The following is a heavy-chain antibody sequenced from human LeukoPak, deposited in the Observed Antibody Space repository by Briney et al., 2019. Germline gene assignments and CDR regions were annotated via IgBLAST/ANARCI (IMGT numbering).Heavy chain of an antibody. Sequence: PGGSLRLSCAASGFTVSSNYMSWARQAPGKGLEWVSAISGSGGSTYYADSVKGRFTISRDNSKNTLYLQMNSLRAEDTAVYYCAKQGLDYGGNWFGYWGQGTLVTVSS. CDR1: GFTVSSNY. CDR3: AKQGLDYGGNWFGY. V-gene: IGHV3-23*01. J-gene: IGHJ4*02. CDR2: ISGSGGST. D-gene: IGHD4-23*01.